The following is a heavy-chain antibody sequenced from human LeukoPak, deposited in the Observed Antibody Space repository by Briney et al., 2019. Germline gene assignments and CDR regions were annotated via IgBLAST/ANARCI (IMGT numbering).Heavy chain of an antibody. CDR1: GYTFTSYG. D-gene: IGHD3-3*01. Sequence: ASVKVSCKASGYTFTSYGISWVRQAPGQGFEWMGWISAYNGNTNYAQKLQGRVTMTTDTSTSTAYMELRSLRSDDTAVYYCARGVFGVVLKGPHAFDIWGQGTMVTVSS. CDR2: ISAYNGNT. CDR3: ARGVFGVVLKGPHAFDI. J-gene: IGHJ3*02. V-gene: IGHV1-18*01.